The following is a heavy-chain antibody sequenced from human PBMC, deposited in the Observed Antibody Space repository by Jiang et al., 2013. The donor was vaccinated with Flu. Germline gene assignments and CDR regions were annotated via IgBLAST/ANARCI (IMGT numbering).Heavy chain of an antibody. J-gene: IGHJ4*02. CDR2: SSGSTI. Sequence: SSGSTIYYADSVKGRFTISRDNAKNSLYLQMNSLRAEDTAVYYCARYGYSSGWYVANFDYWGQGTLVTVSS. D-gene: IGHD6-19*01. V-gene: IGHV3-11*01. CDR3: ARYGYSSGWYVANFDY.